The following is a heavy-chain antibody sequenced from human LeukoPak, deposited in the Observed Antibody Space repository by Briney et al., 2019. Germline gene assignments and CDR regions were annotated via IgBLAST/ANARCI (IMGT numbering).Heavy chain of an antibody. CDR1: GLTLTTYV. Sequence: GGSLRLSCAASGLTLTTYVMTWVRQAPGKGLEWVSAISGSGGTTYYADSVKGRFTISRDNSKNTLYLQMNSLRAEDTAVYYCANGAASGYDLGYYYYYMDVWGKGTTVTVSS. D-gene: IGHD5-12*01. CDR3: ANGAASGYDLGYYYYYMDV. J-gene: IGHJ6*03. CDR2: ISGSGGTT. V-gene: IGHV3-23*01.